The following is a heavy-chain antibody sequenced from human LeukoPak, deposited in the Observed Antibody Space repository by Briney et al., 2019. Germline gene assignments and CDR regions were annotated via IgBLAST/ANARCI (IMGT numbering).Heavy chain of an antibody. J-gene: IGHJ6*02. CDR3: ARLGCSSTSCYSYYYYSGMDV. D-gene: IGHD2-2*02. V-gene: IGHV5-51*01. CDR2: IYPGDSDT. Sequence: GESLKISCKGSGYSFTSYWIGWVRQMPGKGLEWMGIIYPGDSDTRYSPSFQGQVTISADKSISTAYLQWSSLKASDTAMYYCARLGCSSTSCYSYYYYSGMDVWAQGTTVTVSS. CDR1: GYSFTSYW.